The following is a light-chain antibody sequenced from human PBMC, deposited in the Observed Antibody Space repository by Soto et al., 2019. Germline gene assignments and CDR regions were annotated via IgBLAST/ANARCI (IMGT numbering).Light chain of an antibody. Sequence: QSALTQPASVSGSPGQSITISCTGTCSVVGGYNYVSWYQHHPGKAPKLLIYDVNSRPSEVSDRFSGSESGNTASLTISGLQAEDEGDYYCSSYTSSSTEVFGTGTKVTAL. J-gene: IGLJ1*01. CDR2: DVN. V-gene: IGLV2-14*03. CDR1: CSVVGGYNY. CDR3: SSYTSSSTEV.